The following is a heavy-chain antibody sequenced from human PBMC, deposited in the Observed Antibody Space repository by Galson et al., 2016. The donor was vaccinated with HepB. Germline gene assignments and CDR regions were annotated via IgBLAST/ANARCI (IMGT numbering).Heavy chain of an antibody. CDR3: ARPLLPFSGDNGYYYYGFDV. Sequence: SVKVSCKASGYTFTNYYMHWVRQAPGQGLEWMGLIHPTSGSPNYAQKFQARVAMTRDTSTSTVYMELSSLRSEDTAVYYCARPLLPFSGDNGYYYYGFDVWGQGTTVTVSS. CDR1: GYTFTNYY. CDR2: IHPTSGSP. D-gene: IGHD4-17*01. J-gene: IGHJ6*02. V-gene: IGHV1-46*01.